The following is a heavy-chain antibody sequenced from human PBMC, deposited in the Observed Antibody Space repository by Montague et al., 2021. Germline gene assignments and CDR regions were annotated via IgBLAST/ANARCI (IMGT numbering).Heavy chain of an antibody. D-gene: IGHD3-10*01. CDR2: MFYGGAT. CDR1: SGSIFHAH. Sequence: SETLSLTCTVSSGSIFHAHWGWVRQPPGKGLEWLGSMFYGGATSTNPSLKSRVTMSISTSTNQFSLKLSLVTAADTAVYYCAKQDYFVSGSSYKGFDPWGQGILVTVSS. J-gene: IGHJ5*02. V-gene: IGHV4-59*08. CDR3: AKQDYFVSGSSYKGFDP.